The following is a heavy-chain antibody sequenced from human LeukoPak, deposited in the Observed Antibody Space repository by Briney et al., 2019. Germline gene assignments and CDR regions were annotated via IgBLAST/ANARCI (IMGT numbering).Heavy chain of an antibody. J-gene: IGHJ6*02. CDR2: IYYSGST. Sequence: SETLSLTCTVSGGSISSYYWSWIRQPPGKGLEWIGYIYYSGSTNYNPSLKSRVTISVDTSKNQFSLKLSSVTAADTAVYYCARVRVDTAMVRTNYYYGMDVWGQGTTVTVSS. CDR3: ARVRVDTAMVRTNYYYGMDV. CDR1: GGSISSYY. V-gene: IGHV4-59*01. D-gene: IGHD5-18*01.